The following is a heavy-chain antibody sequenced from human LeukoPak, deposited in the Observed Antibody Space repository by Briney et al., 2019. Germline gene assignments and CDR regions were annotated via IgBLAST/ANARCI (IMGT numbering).Heavy chain of an antibody. D-gene: IGHD1-26*01. V-gene: IGHV1-8*02. CDR2: INPNSGNT. J-gene: IGHJ4*02. CDR1: GFTFTDYY. CDR3: TRGRHSGSYVFDY. Sequence: ASVKVSCKASGFTFTDYYMHWVRQAPGQGLEWMGWINPNSGNTGYAQKFQGRVTMTRNTSISTAYMELSSLRSEDTAVYYCTRGRHSGSYVFDYWGQGTLVTVSS.